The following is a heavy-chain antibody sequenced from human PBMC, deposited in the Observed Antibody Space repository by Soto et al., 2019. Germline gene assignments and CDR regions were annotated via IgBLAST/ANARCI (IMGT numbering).Heavy chain of an antibody. CDR1: RYSFTSNW. D-gene: IGHD1-26*01. CDR3: GRHQRDDTTIKIDT. J-gene: IGHJ4*02. CDR2: INTADAHI. Sequence: PVDSLKISCQGCRYSFTSNWIGWLRQMLEKGLEGRGIINTADAHIKYTPTSQGQVTISRKKSRGHAYLQWSTRKAWETAIYYGGRHQRDDTTIKIDTWGQGTLVPFS. V-gene: IGHV5-51*03.